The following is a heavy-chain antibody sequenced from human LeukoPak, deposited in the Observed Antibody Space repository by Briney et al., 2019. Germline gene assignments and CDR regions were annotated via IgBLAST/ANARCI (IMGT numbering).Heavy chain of an antibody. CDR3: ARARSGYYFDY. J-gene: IGHJ4*02. V-gene: IGHV3-21*01. CDR1: GFIFSSYS. Sequence: GGSLRLSCAASGFIFSSYSMNWVRQAPGKGLEWVSSISSSSSYIYYADSVKGRFTISRDNAKNSLYLQMNSLRAEDTAVYYCARARSGYYFDYWGQGTLVTVSS. D-gene: IGHD3-10*01. CDR2: ISSSSSYI.